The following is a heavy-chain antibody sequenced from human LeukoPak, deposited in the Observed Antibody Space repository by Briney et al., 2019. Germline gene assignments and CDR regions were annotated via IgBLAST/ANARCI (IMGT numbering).Heavy chain of an antibody. CDR1: GFTFSSYW. CDR3: ARGDYYGSGSYYHDALDT. V-gene: IGHV3-7*03. Sequence: GGSLRLSCAASGFTFSSYWMSWVRQAPGKGLEWVANIKPDGSEKHYVDSVKGRLTIARDNAKNSLYLQMNSLRAEDTAVYYCARGDYYGSGSYYHDALDTWGQGTMVTVSS. D-gene: IGHD3-10*01. CDR2: IKPDGSEK. J-gene: IGHJ3*02.